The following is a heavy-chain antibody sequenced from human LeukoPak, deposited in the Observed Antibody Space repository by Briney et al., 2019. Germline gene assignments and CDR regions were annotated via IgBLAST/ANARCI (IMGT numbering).Heavy chain of an antibody. J-gene: IGHJ4*02. CDR3: AKDGGGYSYGYGHYFDY. Sequence: GGSLRLSCAASGFTFSSYAMSWVRQAPGKGLEWVSAISGSGGSTYYADSVKGRFTISRDNSKNTLYLQMNSLRAEDTAVYYCAKDGGGYSYGYGHYFDYWGQGTLVTVSS. V-gene: IGHV3-23*01. CDR2: ISGSGGST. CDR1: GFTFSSYA. D-gene: IGHD5-18*01.